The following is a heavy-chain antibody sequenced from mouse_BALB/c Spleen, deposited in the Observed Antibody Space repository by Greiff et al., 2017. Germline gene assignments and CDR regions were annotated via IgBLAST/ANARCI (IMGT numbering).Heavy chain of an antibody. J-gene: IGHJ4*01. CDR2: INPSTGYT. CDR1: GYTFTSYW. CDR3: ARSGPYAMDY. D-gene: IGHD4-1*01. Sequence: VHLEESGAELAKPGASVKMSCKASGYTFTSYWMHWVKQRPGQGLEWIGYINPSTGYTEYNQKFKDKATLTADKSSSTAYMQLSSLTSEDSAVYYCARSGPYAMDYWGQGTSVTVSS. V-gene: IGHV1-7*01.